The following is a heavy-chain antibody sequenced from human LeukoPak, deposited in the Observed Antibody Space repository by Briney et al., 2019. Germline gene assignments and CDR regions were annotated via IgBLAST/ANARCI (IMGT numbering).Heavy chain of an antibody. Sequence: GGSLILSCAASGFTFSIYSMNWVRQPPGKGLEWVSYISGGSNTIYYADSVKGRFTISRDNAKSSLYLQMNSLRAEDTAVYYCARSDGYGLVGIWGQGTMVTVSS. CDR3: ARSDGYGLVGI. D-gene: IGHD3-10*01. V-gene: IGHV3-48*01. CDR2: ISGGSNTI. CDR1: GFTFSIYS. J-gene: IGHJ3*02.